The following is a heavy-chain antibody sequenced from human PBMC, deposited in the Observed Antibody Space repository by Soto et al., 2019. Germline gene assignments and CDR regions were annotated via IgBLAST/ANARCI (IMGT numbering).Heavy chain of an antibody. V-gene: IGHV4-39*01. Sequence: PSEPLSLTCTVSGGSISSSSYYWGWIRQPPGKGLEWIGSIYYSGSTYYNPSLKSRVTISVDTSKNQFSLKLSSVTAADTAVYYCARLPYESSGYYGRGFDYWGQGTLVTVSS. CDR2: IYYSGST. J-gene: IGHJ4*02. D-gene: IGHD3-22*01. CDR1: GGSISSSSYY. CDR3: ARLPYESSGYYGRGFDY.